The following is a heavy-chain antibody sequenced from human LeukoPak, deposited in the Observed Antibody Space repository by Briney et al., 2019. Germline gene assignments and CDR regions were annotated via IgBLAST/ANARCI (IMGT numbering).Heavy chain of an antibody. V-gene: IGHV4-39*01. CDR3: ATWRTAMTGFDY. CDR2: IYYSGSP. Sequence: PSETLSLTCTVSGGSISNNNYYWAWIRQPPGKGLECIGSIYYSGSPYYNPSLKSRVTISVDTSKNQFSLRLSSVTAADTAAYYCATWRTAMTGFDYWGQGTLVTVSS. CDR1: GGSISNNNYY. J-gene: IGHJ4*02. D-gene: IGHD3-9*01.